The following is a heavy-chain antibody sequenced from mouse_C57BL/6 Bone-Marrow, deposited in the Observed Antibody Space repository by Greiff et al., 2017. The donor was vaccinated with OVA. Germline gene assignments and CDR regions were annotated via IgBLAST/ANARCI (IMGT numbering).Heavy chain of an antibody. CDR3: ARDGEITTVVNWYFDV. CDR2: INYDGSST. V-gene: IGHV5-16*01. J-gene: IGHJ1*03. Sequence: EVQVVESEGGLVQPGSSMKLSCTASGFTFSDYYMAWVRQVPEKGLEWVANINYDGSSTYYLDSLKSRFIISRDNAKNILYLQMSSLKSEDTATYYCARDGEITTVVNWYFDVWGTGTTVTVSS. CDR1: GFTFSDYY. D-gene: IGHD1-1*01.